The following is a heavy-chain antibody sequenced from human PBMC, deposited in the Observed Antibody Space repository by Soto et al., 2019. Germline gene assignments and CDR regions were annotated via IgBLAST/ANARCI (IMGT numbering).Heavy chain of an antibody. CDR1: GFTVSSNY. CDR2: IYSGGST. J-gene: IGHJ6*02. Sequence: PGGSLRLSCAASGFTVSSNYMSWVRQAPGKGLEWVSVIYSGGSTYYADSVKGRFTISRDNSKNTLYLQMNSLRAEETAVYYCAKGIVLVPAAIDYYYYYYGMDVWGQGTTVTVSS. V-gene: IGHV3-66*01. CDR3: AKGIVLVPAAIDYYYYYYGMDV. D-gene: IGHD2-2*01.